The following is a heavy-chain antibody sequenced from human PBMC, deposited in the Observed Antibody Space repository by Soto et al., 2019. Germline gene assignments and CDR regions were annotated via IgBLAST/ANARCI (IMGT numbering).Heavy chain of an antibody. CDR2: IYYSGST. CDR3: ARQPNSGYDSFPYYYYGMDV. CDR1: GGSISSSSYY. D-gene: IGHD5-12*01. Sequence: SETLSLTCTVSGGSISSSSYYWGWIRQPPGKGLEWIGSIYYSGSTYYNPSLKSRVTTSVDTSKNQFSLKLSSVTAADTAVYYCARQPNSGYDSFPYYYYGMDVWGQGTTVTVSS. V-gene: IGHV4-39*01. J-gene: IGHJ6*02.